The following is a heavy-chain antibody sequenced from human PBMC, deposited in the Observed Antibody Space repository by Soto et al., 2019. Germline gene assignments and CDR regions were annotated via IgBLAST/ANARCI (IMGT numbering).Heavy chain of an antibody. CDR2: ISSSSSYI. CDR3: SRDPTPAAP. J-gene: IGHJ5*02. V-gene: IGHV3-21*01. D-gene: IGHD6-25*01. CDR1: GFTFSSYS. Sequence: PGGSLRLSCAASGFTFSSYSMNWVRQAPGKGLEWVSCISSSSSYISYADSVKGRFTISRDNAKDSLYLQMNSLRDEDTAAYYCSRDPTPAAPWRQGTLVTVSS.